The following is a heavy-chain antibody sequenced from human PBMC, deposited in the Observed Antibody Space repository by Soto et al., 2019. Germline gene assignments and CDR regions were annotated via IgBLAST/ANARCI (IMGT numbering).Heavy chain of an antibody. Sequence: GGSLRLSCAASGFTVSSNYMSWVRQAPGKGLEWGSVIYSGGSTYYADSVKGRFTISSDNSKNTLYLQMNSLRAEDTAVYYCARDLLIRSGWYLADYGLDVWGQGTTVTVSS. V-gene: IGHV3-53*01. CDR3: ARDLLIRSGWYLADYGLDV. CDR2: IYSGGST. D-gene: IGHD6-19*01. CDR1: GFTVSSNY. J-gene: IGHJ6*02.